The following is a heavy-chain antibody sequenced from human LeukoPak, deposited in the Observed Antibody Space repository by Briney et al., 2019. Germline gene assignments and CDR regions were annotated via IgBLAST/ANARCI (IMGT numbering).Heavy chain of an antibody. CDR2: IYSGGST. Sequence: GGSLRLSCAASGFTFSSYAMSWVRQAPGKGLEWVSVIYSGGSTYYADSVKGRFTISRDNSKNTLYLQMNSLRAEDTVVYYCARVGYDYGDWGYFDYWGQGTLVTVSS. D-gene: IGHD4-17*01. CDR3: ARVGYDYGDWGYFDY. CDR1: GFTFSSYA. V-gene: IGHV3-53*01. J-gene: IGHJ4*02.